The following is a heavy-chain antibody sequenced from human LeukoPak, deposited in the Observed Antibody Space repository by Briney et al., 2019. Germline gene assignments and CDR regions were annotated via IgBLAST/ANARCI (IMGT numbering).Heavy chain of an antibody. J-gene: IGHJ5*02. CDR3: ARHPMNWNYIPWFDP. V-gene: IGHV4-39*01. Sequence: PSETLSLTYTVSGGSISSSSYYWGWIRQPPGKGLEWIGSIYYSGSTYYNPSLKSRVTISVDTSKNQFSLKLSSVTAADTAVYYCARHPMNWNYIPWFDPWGQGTLVTVSS. D-gene: IGHD1-7*01. CDR1: GGSISSSSYY. CDR2: IYYSGST.